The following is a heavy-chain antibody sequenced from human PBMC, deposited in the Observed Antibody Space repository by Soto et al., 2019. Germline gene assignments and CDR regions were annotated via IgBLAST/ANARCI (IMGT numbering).Heavy chain of an antibody. Sequence: LSETLSLTCTVSGGSISSYYWSWIRQPPGKGLEWIGYIYYSGSTNYNPSLKSRVTISVDTSKNQFSLKLSSVTAADTAVYYCARGGYYDILTGYRPLFYWGQGTLVTVSS. CDR1: GGSISSYY. CDR2: IYYSGST. CDR3: ARGGYYDILTGYRPLFY. D-gene: IGHD3-9*01. J-gene: IGHJ4*02. V-gene: IGHV4-59*01.